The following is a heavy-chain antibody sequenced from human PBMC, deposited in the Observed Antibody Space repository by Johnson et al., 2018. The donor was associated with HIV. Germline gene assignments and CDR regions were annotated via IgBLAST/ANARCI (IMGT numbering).Heavy chain of an antibody. J-gene: IGHJ3*01. Sequence: VQLVESGGGLVQPGGSLRLSCAASGFTFSSYAMHWVRQAPGKGLEWVANIKQDGSEKYYVDSVKGRFTISRDNAKNSLYLQMNSLRAEDTAVYYCARDIRAVGAPDAFDFWGQGTMVTVSP. V-gene: IGHV3-7*03. CDR3: ARDIRAVGAPDAFDF. CDR1: GFTFSSYA. D-gene: IGHD1-26*01. CDR2: IKQDGSEK.